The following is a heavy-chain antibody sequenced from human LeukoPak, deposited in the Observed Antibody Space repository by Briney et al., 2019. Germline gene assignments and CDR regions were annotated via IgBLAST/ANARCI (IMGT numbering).Heavy chain of an antibody. CDR3: ASQTGTNVSGYYFDS. D-gene: IGHD1-7*01. CDR2: INHSGST. J-gene: IGHJ4*02. V-gene: IGHV4-34*01. CDR1: GGSFSGYY. Sequence: PWETLSLTCAVYGGSFSGYYWSWIRQPPGKGLEWTGKINHSGSTNYNPSLKSRVTISVDTSKNQFSLKLSSVTAADTAVYYCASQTGTNVSGYYFDSWGQGTLVTVSS.